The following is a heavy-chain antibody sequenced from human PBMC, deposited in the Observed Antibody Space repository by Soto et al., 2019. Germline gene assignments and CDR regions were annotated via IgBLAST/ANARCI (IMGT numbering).Heavy chain of an antibody. J-gene: IGHJ3*02. CDR3: ARVDRRELSAPGLFDI. V-gene: IGHV3-74*01. CDR2: INSDGSST. CDR1: GFTFSSYW. Sequence: GGSLRLSCAASGFTFSSYWMHWVRQAPGKGLVWVSRINSDGSSTSYADSVKGRFTISRDNAKNTLYLQMNSLRAEDTNVYYCARVDRRELSAPGLFDIWGQGTMVTVSS. D-gene: IGHD1-1*01.